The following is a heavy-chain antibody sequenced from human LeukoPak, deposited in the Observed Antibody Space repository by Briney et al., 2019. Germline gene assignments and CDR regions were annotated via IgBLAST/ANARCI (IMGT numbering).Heavy chain of an antibody. CDR2: IYYSGGT. V-gene: IGHV4-39*01. CDR3: ARMTYYYDSSGYLDDY. CDR1: GGSISSSSYY. D-gene: IGHD3-22*01. Sequence: SETLSLTCTVSGGSISSSSYYWGWIRQPPGKGLEWIGSIYYSGGTYYNPSLKSRVTISVDTSKNQFSLKLSSVTAADTAVYYCARMTYYYDSSGYLDDYWGQGTLVTVSS. J-gene: IGHJ4*02.